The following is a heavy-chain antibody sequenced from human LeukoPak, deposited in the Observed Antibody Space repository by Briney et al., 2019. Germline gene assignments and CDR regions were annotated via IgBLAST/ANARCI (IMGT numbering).Heavy chain of an antibody. D-gene: IGHD6-19*01. V-gene: IGHV3-23*01. Sequence: PGGSLRLSCAASGFTFSSYAMSWVRQAPGKGLEWVSAISGSGGSAYYADSVKGRFTISRDNSKNTLYLQMNSLRAEDTAVYYCAKAYSSGWYFFDYWGQGTLVTVSS. J-gene: IGHJ4*02. CDR3: AKAYSSGWYFFDY. CDR1: GFTFSSYA. CDR2: ISGSGGSA.